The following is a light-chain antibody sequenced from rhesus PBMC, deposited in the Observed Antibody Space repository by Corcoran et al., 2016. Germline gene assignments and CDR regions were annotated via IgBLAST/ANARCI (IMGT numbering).Light chain of an antibody. CDR1: QAISNY. CDR3: QQHNSDPFT. V-gene: IGKV1S14*01. Sequence: DIQMTQSPSSLSASVGETVTITCRASQAISNYLTWYQQKPGKAPKHLIYYASYLTRGVPSRFSGSGSGTEFTLTISSLQPEDSAIYHCQQHNSDPFTFGPGTKLEIK. J-gene: IGKJ3*01. CDR2: YAS.